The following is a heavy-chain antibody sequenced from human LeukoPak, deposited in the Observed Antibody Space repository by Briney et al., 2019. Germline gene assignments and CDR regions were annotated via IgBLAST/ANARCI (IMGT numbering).Heavy chain of an antibody. CDR1: GGSISSGGYY. Sequence: SETLSLTCTVSGGSISSGGYYWSWIRQPPGKGLEWIGYIYHSGSTYYNPSLKSRVTISVDRSKNQFSLKLSSVTAADTAVYYCARRPAGDILTGYYTWFDPWGQGTLVTVSS. J-gene: IGHJ5*02. CDR3: ARRPAGDILTGYYTWFDP. D-gene: IGHD3-9*01. CDR2: IYHSGST. V-gene: IGHV4-30-2*01.